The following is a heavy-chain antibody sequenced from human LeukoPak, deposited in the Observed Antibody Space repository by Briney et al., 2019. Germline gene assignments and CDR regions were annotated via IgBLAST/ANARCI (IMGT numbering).Heavy chain of an antibody. V-gene: IGHV3-30*19. CDR1: GFTFSSYG. CDR2: ISYDGSNK. D-gene: IGHD4-17*01. Sequence: GGSLRLSCAASGFTFSSYGMYWVRQAPGKGLEWVAVISYDGSNKYYADSVKGRFTISRNNSKNTLYLQMNSLRAEDTAVYYCATPHDYGDYDYWYFDLWGRGTLVTVSS. J-gene: IGHJ2*01. CDR3: ATPHDYGDYDYWYFDL.